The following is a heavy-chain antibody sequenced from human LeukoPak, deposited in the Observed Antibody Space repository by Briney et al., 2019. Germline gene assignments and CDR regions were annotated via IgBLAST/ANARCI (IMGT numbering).Heavy chain of an antibody. CDR2: IYSGGST. Sequence: GGSLRLSYAASGFTVSSSYMTWVRQAPGRGLEWVSVIYSGGSTYYADSVKGRFTISRDNSKNTVYLEMNSLRAEDTALYYCARARDRWELRGVFDYWGQGTLVTVSS. J-gene: IGHJ4*02. CDR1: GFTVSSSY. CDR3: ARARDRWELRGVFDY. D-gene: IGHD1-26*01. V-gene: IGHV3-66*01.